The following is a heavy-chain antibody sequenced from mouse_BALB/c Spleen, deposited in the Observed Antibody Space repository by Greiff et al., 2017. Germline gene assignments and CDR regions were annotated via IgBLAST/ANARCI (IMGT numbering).Heavy chain of an antibody. D-gene: IGHD1-1*01. CDR1: GYAFSSYW. J-gene: IGHJ3*01. Sequence: VMLVESGAELVRPGSSVKISCKASGYAFSSYWMNWVKQRPGQGLEWIGQIYPGDGDTNYNGKFKGKATLTADKSSSTAYMQLSSLTSEDSAVYFCARKDYGSSYEAYWGQGTLVTVSA. CDR3: ARKDYGSSYEAY. V-gene: IGHV1-80*01. CDR2: IYPGDGDT.